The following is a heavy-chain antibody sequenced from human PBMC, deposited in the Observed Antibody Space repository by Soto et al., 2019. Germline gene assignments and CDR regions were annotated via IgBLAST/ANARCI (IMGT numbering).Heavy chain of an antibody. D-gene: IGHD5-12*01. CDR2: ISSSSSYI. CDR1: GFTFSSYS. CDR3: ARTNGATTEDAFDI. V-gene: IGHV3-21*01. J-gene: IGHJ3*02. Sequence: EVQLVESGGGLVKPGGSLRLSCAASGFTFSSYSMNWVRQAPGKGLEWVSSISSSSSYIYYADLVKGRFTISRDNAKNSLYLQMNSLRAEDTAVYYCARTNGATTEDAFDIWGQGTMVTVSS.